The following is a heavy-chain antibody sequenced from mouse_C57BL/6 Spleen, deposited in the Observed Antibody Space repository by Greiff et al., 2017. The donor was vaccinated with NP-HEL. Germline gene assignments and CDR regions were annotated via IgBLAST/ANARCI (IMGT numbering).Heavy chain of an antibody. J-gene: IGHJ4*01. Sequence: QVQLQQPGAELVKPGASVKMSCKASGYTFTSYWITWVKQRPGQGLEWIGDIYPGSGSTNYNEKFKSKATLTVDTSSSTAYMQLSSLTSEDSAVYYCARWEDYDGYAMDYWGQGTSVTVSS. CDR3: ARWEDYDGYAMDY. D-gene: IGHD2-4*01. CDR1: GYTFTSYW. CDR2: IYPGSGST. V-gene: IGHV1-55*01.